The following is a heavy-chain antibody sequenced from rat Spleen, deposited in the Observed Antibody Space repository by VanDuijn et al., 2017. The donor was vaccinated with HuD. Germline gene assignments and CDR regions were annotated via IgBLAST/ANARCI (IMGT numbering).Heavy chain of an antibody. CDR3: ARGSWYFDF. Sequence: EVQLQESGPGLVKPSQSLSLTCSVTGYSITSGYRWNWIRKFPGNRLERMGFIDSAGSTNCNPSLKSRISITGDTSKNQFFLQVNSIATEDTATYYCARGSWYFDFWGPGTKVTVSS. CDR2: IDSAGST. D-gene: IGHD5-1*01. V-gene: IGHV3-3*01. CDR1: GYSITSGYR. J-gene: IGHJ1*01.